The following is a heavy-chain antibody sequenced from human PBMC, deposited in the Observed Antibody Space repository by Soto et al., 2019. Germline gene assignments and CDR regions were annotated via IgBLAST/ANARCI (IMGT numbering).Heavy chain of an antibody. V-gene: IGHV3-7*01. CDR3: ARGITDNWFDP. CDR1: GFTFSSYW. CDR2: IKQDGSEK. J-gene: IGHJ5*02. D-gene: IGHD3-10*01. Sequence: RGSLRLSCAASGFTFSSYWMSWVRQAPGKGLEWVANIKQDGSEKYYVDSVKGRFTISRDNAKNSLYLQMNSLRAEDTAVYYCARGITDNWFDPWGQGTLVTVSS.